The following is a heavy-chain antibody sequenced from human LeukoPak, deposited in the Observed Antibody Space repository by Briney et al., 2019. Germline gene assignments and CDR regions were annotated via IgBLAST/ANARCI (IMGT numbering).Heavy chain of an antibody. J-gene: IGHJ3*02. D-gene: IGHD3-22*01. CDR2: TYYRSTWYN. CDR3: ARGLDYYESSGYHAFDI. V-gene: IGHV6-1*01. CDR1: GDSVSSNSAA. Sequence: SQTLSLTCAISGDSVSSNSAAWNWIRQSPSRGLEWLGRTYYRSTWYNDYAVSVKSRITINPDTSKNQFSLQLNSVTPEDTAVYYCARGLDYYESSGYHAFDIWGQGTMVTVSS.